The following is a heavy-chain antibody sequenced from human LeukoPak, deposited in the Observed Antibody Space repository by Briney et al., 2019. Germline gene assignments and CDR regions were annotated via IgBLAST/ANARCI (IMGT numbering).Heavy chain of an antibody. D-gene: IGHD2-8*01. V-gene: IGHV3-64D*06. CDR1: GFTFSSYA. J-gene: IGHJ6*04. Sequence: GGSLRLSCSASGFTFSSYAMHWVRQAPGKGLEYVSAISSNGGSTYYADSVKGRFTISRDNSKNTLYLQMSSLRAEDTAVYYCAGAQGDGPWQYYYGMDVWGKETTVTVSS. CDR2: ISSNGGST. CDR3: AGAQGDGPWQYYYGMDV.